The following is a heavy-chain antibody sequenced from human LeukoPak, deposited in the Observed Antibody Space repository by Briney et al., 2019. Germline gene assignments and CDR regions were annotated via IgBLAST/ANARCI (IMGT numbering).Heavy chain of an antibody. CDR1: GYTFTGYY. CDR3: ARDLEGYCSGGTCYFDY. D-gene: IGHD2-15*01. V-gene: IGHV1-2*02. Sequence: ASVMVSCKASGYTFTGYYMHWVRQAPGQGLEWMGWINPNSGGTNYAQKFQGRVTMIRDTSISTAYMELSSLRSDDTAVYYCARDLEGYCSGGTCYFDYWGQGTLVTVSS. J-gene: IGHJ4*02. CDR2: INPNSGGT.